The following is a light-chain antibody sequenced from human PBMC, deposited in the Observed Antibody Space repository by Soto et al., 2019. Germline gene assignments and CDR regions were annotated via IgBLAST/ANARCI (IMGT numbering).Light chain of an antibody. CDR1: QTVDNV. CDR3: QQRKKWPPIT. CDR2: DAT. Sequence: EIFLTQSPVIVSLSPGERATLYCRASQTVDNVLACYQLKPRKAPRLLIYDATKRASGIPVRFTGSGSGTDFILTISNIEAEDVAIYYCQQRKKWPPITFGQGTRLEIK. J-gene: IGKJ5*01. V-gene: IGKV3-11*01.